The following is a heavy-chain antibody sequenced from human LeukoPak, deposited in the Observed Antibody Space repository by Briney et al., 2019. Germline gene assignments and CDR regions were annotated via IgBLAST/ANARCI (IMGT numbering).Heavy chain of an antibody. CDR1: GYTFTSYD. CDR3: ARGRARYYDSSGYYSAEYFQH. D-gene: IGHD3-22*01. Sequence: GASVKVSCKASGYTFTSYDINWVRQATGQGLEWMGWMNPNSGNTGYAQKFQGRVTITRNTSISTAYMELSSLRSEDTAVYYCARGRARYYDSSGYYSAEYFQHWGQGTLVTVSS. V-gene: IGHV1-8*01. J-gene: IGHJ1*01. CDR2: MNPNSGNT.